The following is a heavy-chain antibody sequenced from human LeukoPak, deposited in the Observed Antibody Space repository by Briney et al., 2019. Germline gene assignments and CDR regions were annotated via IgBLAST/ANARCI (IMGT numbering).Heavy chain of an antibody. CDR2: ISGSNGNT. V-gene: IGHV1-18*01. D-gene: IGHD1-20*01. CDR1: GYTFTSYG. Sequence: ASVKVSCKASGYTFTSYGISWVRQAPGQGLEWMGWISGSNGNTNYAQKLQGRVTMTTDTSTSTAYMELRSLRSDDTAVYFCARGPYNWNYFDYWGQGTLVTVSS. CDR3: ARGPYNWNYFDY. J-gene: IGHJ4*02.